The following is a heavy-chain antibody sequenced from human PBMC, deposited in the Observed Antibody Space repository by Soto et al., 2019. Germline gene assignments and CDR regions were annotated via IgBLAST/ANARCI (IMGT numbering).Heavy chain of an antibody. V-gene: IGHV3-23*01. CDR1: EFTFSNYA. CDR3: AKDRPNSSSSKMDV. J-gene: IGHJ6*04. CDR2: ISTSGDGT. D-gene: IGHD6-6*01. Sequence: EVQLLESGGGLVQPGGSLRLSCAASEFTFSNYAMTWVRQAPGRRLEWVSTISTSGDGTYYTDSVKGRFTISRDNSKNTLYLQMDSLRAEDTAVYYCAKDRPNSSSSKMDVWGKGTTVTVSS.